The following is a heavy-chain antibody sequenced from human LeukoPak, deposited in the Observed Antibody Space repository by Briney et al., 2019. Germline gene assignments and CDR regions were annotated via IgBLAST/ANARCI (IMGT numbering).Heavy chain of an antibody. CDR3: ATVIGRYDSSGDAFDY. CDR1: GYTLTELS. J-gene: IGHJ4*02. D-gene: IGHD3-22*01. Sequence: ASVKVSCEVSGYTLTELSMHWVRQAPGKGLEWMGGFDPEDGETIYAQKFQGRVTMTEDTSTDTAYMELSSLRSEDTAVYYCATVIGRYDSSGDAFDYWGQGTLVTVSS. V-gene: IGHV1-24*01. CDR2: FDPEDGET.